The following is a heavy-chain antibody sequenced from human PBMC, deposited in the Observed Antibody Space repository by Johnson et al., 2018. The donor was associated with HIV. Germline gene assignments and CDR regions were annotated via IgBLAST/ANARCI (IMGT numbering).Heavy chain of an antibody. Sequence: QVQLVESGGGVVQPGRSLRLSCAASGFTFSNYGMAWVRQAPGKGLEWVTVISFAGVKKYYADSVKGRFTISRDNSKNTLYLQMNSLRAEDTALYYGAKGRMGASGSYNVWGQGTMVTVSS. CDR2: ISFAGVKK. D-gene: IGHD1-26*01. CDR3: AKGRMGASGSYNV. V-gene: IGHV3-30*18. CDR1: GFTFSNYG. J-gene: IGHJ3*01.